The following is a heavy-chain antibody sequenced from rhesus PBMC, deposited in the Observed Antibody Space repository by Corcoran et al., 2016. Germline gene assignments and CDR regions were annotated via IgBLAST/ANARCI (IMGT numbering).Heavy chain of an antibody. CDR2: ISSGGRN. CDR3: ARIGEAIQWVQFGDY. D-gene: IGHD5-24*01. Sequence: QVQLQESGPGLVKPSETLSLTCAVSGYSISSGYYWGWIRQPPGTGLEWIGHISSGGRNDRSPSRKSRGTLTGDTAKNQFSLNLSSVTAADTAVYYCARIGEAIQWVQFGDYWGQGVLVTVSS. CDR1: GYSISSGYY. V-gene: IGHV4S14*01. J-gene: IGHJ4*01.